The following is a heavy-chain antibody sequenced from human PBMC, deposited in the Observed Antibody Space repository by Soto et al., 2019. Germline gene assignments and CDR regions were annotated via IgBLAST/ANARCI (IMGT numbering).Heavy chain of an antibody. CDR1: GYTFTGYA. CDR2: INAGNGNT. J-gene: IGHJ4*02. V-gene: IGHV1-3*05. D-gene: IGHD6-19*01. Sequence: QVQLVQSGAEEKKPGASVKVSCKASGYTFTGYAMHWVRQAPGQRLEWMGWINAGNGNTKYSQKFQGRVTITRDTSGSTVYMELSSLRSEDTAVYYCARAVAVAADFDYWGQGTLVTVSS. CDR3: ARAVAVAADFDY.